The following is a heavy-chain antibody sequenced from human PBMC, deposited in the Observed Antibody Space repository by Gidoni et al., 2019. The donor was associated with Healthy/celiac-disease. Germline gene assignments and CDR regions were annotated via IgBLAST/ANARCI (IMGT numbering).Heavy chain of an antibody. J-gene: IGHJ4*02. CDR2: IKSKTDGGTT. Sequence: EVQLVESGGGLVKPGGSLRLSCAASGFTFSNAWMSWVRQAPGKGLEWVGRIKSKTDGGTTDYAAPVKGRFTISRDDSKNTLYLQMNSLKTEDTAVYYCTTDPGIAVADHAGEGYWGQGTLVTVSS. CDR1: GFTFSNAW. D-gene: IGHD6-19*01. V-gene: IGHV3-15*01. CDR3: TTDPGIAVADHAGEGY.